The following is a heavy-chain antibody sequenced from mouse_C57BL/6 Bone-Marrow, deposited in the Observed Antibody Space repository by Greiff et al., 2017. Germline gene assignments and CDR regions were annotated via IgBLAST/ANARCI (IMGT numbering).Heavy chain of an antibody. Sequence: QVQLQQPGAELVRPGSSVKLSCKASGYTFTSYWMHWVKQRPIQGLEWIGNIDPSDSETHYNQKFKDKATLTVDKSSSTAYMQLRSLTSEDSAVYYCARWDYYSSSSYIDYWGQGTTLTGSS. CDR2: IDPSDSET. J-gene: IGHJ2*01. V-gene: IGHV1-52*01. CDR1: GYTFTSYW. D-gene: IGHD1-1*01. CDR3: ARWDYYSSSSYIDY.